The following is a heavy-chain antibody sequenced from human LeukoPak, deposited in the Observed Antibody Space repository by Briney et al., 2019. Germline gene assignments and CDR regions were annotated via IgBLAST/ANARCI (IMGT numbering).Heavy chain of an antibody. CDR1: GPSITSGTYY. J-gene: IGHJ4*02. D-gene: IGHD1-26*01. V-gene: IGHV4-31*03. CDR2: SYNDGTT. Sequence: PSETLSLTCTVSGPSITSGTYYWSWIRQHPGKGLEWIGYSYNDGTTYYNPSLKSRVIISIDTSEKQFSLRLSSVTAADTAVYYCSRESGPFSPFGYWGQGTLVTVTS. CDR3: SRESGPFSPFGY.